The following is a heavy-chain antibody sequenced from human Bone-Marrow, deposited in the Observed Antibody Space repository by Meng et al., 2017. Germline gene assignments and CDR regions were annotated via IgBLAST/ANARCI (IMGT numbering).Heavy chain of an antibody. V-gene: IGHV3-23*04. CDR2: ISHSGGTT. CDR1: GFTFSKSA. CDR3: AKAFSTSWSGFDY. D-gene: IGHD6-13*01. J-gene: IGHJ4*02. Sequence: VQLVESGGGVVQPGTSLRLSCAASGFTFSKSAMTWVRQAPGKGLEWVSGISHSGGTTYYADSVKGRFTLSRDNSNNTLFLQMNSLRAEDTALYYCAKAFSTSWSGFDYWGQGALVTVSS.